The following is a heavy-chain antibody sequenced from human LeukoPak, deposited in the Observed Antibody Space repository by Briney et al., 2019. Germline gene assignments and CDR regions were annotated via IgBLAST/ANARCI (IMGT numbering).Heavy chain of an antibody. CDR1: GFTFRSYN. Sequence: GGSLRLSCAASGFTFRSYNMNWVRQAPGKGLEWVSYITGGSTTIYYADSVKGRFTISRDNAKNSLYLQMNSLRAEDTAVYYCARADWDTAMIDYWGQGTLVTVSS. J-gene: IGHJ4*02. D-gene: IGHD5-18*01. CDR2: ITGGSTTI. CDR3: ARADWDTAMIDY. V-gene: IGHV3-48*01.